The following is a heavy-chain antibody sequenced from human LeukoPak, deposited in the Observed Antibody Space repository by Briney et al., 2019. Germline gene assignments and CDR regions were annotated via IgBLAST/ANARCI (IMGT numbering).Heavy chain of an antibody. CDR1: GASISNYY. V-gene: IGHV4-59*08. CDR3: VRLQPNTGEWAFDI. CDR2: VSYSGRT. J-gene: IGHJ3*02. Sequence: SETLSLTCTVSGASISNYYWSWIRQPPGKGLECIGYVSYSGRTNHNPSLKSRVTISADTSKNQFSLKLTSVTAADTAVYHCVRLQPNTGEWAFDIWGQGTMVSVSS. D-gene: IGHD1-1*01.